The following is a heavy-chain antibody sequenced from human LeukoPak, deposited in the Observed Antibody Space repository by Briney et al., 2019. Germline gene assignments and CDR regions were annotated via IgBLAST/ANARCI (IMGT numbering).Heavy chain of an antibody. CDR2: IHYSGST. D-gene: IGHD3-3*01. CDR3: ARHRAVLRFLEWSKEYYFDY. CDR1: GGSISSYY. J-gene: IGHJ4*02. Sequence: PSETLSLTCTVSGGSISSYYWSWIRQPPGKGLEWIGYIHYSGSTNYNPSLKSRVTISVDTSKNQFSLKLSSVTAADTAVYYCARHRAVLRFLEWSKEYYFDYWGQGTLVTVSS. V-gene: IGHV4-59*08.